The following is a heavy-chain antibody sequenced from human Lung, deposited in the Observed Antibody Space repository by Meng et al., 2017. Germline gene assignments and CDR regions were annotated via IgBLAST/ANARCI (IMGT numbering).Heavy chain of an antibody. D-gene: IGHD4-11*01. CDR2: INHSGST. CDR3: ARGPTTMAHDFDY. Sequence: VQSRQWGAGTLKPSETLSLPCVVSGGSFSDYYWSWIRQPPGKGLEWIGEINHSGSTNYNPSLESRATISVDTSQNNLSLKLSSVTAADSAVYYCARGPTTMAHDFDYWGQGTLVTVSS. CDR1: GGSFSDYY. J-gene: IGHJ4*02. V-gene: IGHV4-34*01.